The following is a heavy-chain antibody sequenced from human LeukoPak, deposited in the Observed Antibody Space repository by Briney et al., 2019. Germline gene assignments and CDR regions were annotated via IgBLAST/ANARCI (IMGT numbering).Heavy chain of an antibody. J-gene: IGHJ6*03. D-gene: IGHD3-9*01. CDR1: GYTFTSYD. CDR2: MNPNSGNT. V-gene: IGHV1-8*01. CDR3: ARTAVLRYFDWFPHYYYYMDV. Sequence: GASVKVSCKASGYTFTSYDINWVRQATGQGLEWMEWMNPNSGNTGYAQKFQGRVTMTRNTSISTAYMELSSLRSEDTAVYYCARTAVLRYFDWFPHYYYYMDVWGKGTTVTISS.